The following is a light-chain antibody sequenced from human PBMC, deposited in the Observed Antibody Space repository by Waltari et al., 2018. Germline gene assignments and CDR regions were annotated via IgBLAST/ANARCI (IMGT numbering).Light chain of an antibody. Sequence: QSALTQPPSASGSPGQSVTISCTGTSSAVGGYHYVSWFQQHPGQAPKLMIYEVSKRPSGVPDRFSGSKSGNTASLTVSGLQAEDDADYYCSSYAGNNNVVFGGGTKLTVL. J-gene: IGLJ2*01. CDR1: SSAVGGYHY. CDR3: SSYAGNNNVV. CDR2: EVS. V-gene: IGLV2-8*01.